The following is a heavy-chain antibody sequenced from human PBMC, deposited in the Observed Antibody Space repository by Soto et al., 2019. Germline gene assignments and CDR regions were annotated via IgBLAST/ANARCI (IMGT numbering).Heavy chain of an antibody. D-gene: IGHD6-6*01. J-gene: IGHJ4*02. CDR1: GGSISSGGYS. CDR2: IYHSGST. V-gene: IGHV4-30-2*01. CDR3: AGGIAARPLGY. Sequence: QLQLQESGSGLVKPSQTLSLTCAVSGGSISSGGYSWSWIRQPPGKGLEWIGYIYHSGSTYYNPSPESRVTISVDRSMSQFSLKLRSVTAADTAVYYCAGGIAARPLGYWGQGTLVTVSS.